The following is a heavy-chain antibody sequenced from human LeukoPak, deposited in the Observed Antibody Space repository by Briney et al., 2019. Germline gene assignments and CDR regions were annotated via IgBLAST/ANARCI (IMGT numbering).Heavy chain of an antibody. CDR2: IWYDGSNQ. CDR1: GFTFSSYW. V-gene: IGHV3-33*08. J-gene: IGHJ4*02. Sequence: GGSLRLSCAASGFTFSSYWMSWVRQAPGKGLEWVAVIWYDGSNQYYADSVKGRFTVSRDNSKNTLYLQMNSLRAEDTAVYYCASDFWSGYYIYWGQGTLVTVSS. D-gene: IGHD3-3*01. CDR3: ASDFWSGYYIY.